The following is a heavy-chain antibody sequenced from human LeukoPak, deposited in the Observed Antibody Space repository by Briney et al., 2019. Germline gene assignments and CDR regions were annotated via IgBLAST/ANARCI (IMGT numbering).Heavy chain of an antibody. CDR2: ISDTGKT. V-gene: IGHV4-59*01. CDR3: ATGYYKPFAT. D-gene: IGHD2/OR15-2a*01. CDR1: GASLSSYY. J-gene: IGHJ5*02. Sequence: SETLSLTCSVSGASLSSYYWDWLRQPPGKGLEWIGYISDTGKTDSNPSLKSRVSISLDTSKKQFSLRLRSVTAADSAVYYCATGYYKPFATWGPGTLVPVSS.